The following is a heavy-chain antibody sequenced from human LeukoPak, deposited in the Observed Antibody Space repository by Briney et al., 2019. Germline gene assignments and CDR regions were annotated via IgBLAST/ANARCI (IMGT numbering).Heavy chain of an antibody. CDR3: ARSAYGSGSYYIPYYYMDV. J-gene: IGHJ6*03. CDR1: GGTFSSYA. D-gene: IGHD3-10*01. CDR2: IIPIFGTA. Sequence: SVKVSCKASGGTFSSYAISWVRQAPGQGLEWMGEIIPIFGTANYAQKFQGRVTITTDESTSTAYMELSSLRSEDTAVYYCARSAYGSGSYYIPYYYMDVWGKGTTVTVSS. V-gene: IGHV1-69*05.